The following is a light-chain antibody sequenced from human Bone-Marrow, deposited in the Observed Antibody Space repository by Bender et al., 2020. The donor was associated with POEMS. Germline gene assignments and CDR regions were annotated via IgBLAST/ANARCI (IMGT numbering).Light chain of an antibody. Sequence: QSALTQPPSASGSPGQSVTISCTGTSSDVGRYDYVSWYQQHPGKAPKLMIYEGSKRPSGVSNRFSGSKSGNTASLTISGLQAEDEADYYCCSYAGSSPWVFGGGTKLTVL. CDR3: CSYAGSSPWV. V-gene: IGLV2-23*01. J-gene: IGLJ3*02. CDR2: EGS. CDR1: SSDVGRYDY.